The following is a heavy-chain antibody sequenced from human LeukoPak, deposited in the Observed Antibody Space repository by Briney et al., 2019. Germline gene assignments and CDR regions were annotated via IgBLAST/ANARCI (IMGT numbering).Heavy chain of an antibody. CDR2: IYYSGST. D-gene: IGHD6-19*01. V-gene: IGHV4-59*08. J-gene: IGHJ5*02. CDR1: GGSISSYY. Sequence: PSETLSLTCTVSGGSISSYYWSWIRQPPGKGLEWIGYIYYSGSTNYNPSLKSRVTISVDTSKNQFSLKLSSVTAADTAVHYCASSIAVASLGFDPWGQGTLVTVSS. CDR3: ASSIAVASLGFDP.